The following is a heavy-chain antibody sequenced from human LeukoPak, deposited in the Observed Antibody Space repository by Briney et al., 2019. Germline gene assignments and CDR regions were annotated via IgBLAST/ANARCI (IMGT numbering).Heavy chain of an antibody. CDR2: IYTSGST. Sequence: SETLSLTCTVSGGSISSGSYYWSWIRQPAGKGLEWIGRIYTSGSTNYNPSLKSRVTISVDTSKNQFSLKLSSVTAADTAVYYCAVRTGYYYYYMDVWGKGTTVTVSS. D-gene: IGHD1-1*01. V-gene: IGHV4-61*02. CDR3: AVRTGYYYYYMDV. CDR1: GGSISSGSYY. J-gene: IGHJ6*03.